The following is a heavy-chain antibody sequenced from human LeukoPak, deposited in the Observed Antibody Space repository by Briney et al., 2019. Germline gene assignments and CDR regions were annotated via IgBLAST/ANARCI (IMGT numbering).Heavy chain of an antibody. CDR2: IYHSGST. D-gene: IGHD3-16*01. CDR1: GYSISSGYY. J-gene: IGHJ5*02. Sequence: SETLSLTCTVSGYSISSGYYWGWIRQPPGKGLEWIGSIYHSGSTYYNPSLKSRVTISVDTSKNQFSLKLSSVTAADTAVYYCARVWGAPRGWFDPWGQGTQVIVSS. CDR3: ARVWGAPRGWFDP. V-gene: IGHV4-38-2*02.